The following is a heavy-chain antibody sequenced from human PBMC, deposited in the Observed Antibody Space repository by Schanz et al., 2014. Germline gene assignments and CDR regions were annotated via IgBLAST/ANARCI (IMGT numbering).Heavy chain of an antibody. J-gene: IGHJ4*02. Sequence: VQLVESGGGVVQPGRSLRLSCAASGFNFGSHGMHWVRQAPGKGLEWVSYVSRSTPDIYYADSVKGRFTMSRDNAKNSVYLQMNRLRAEDTAVYSCVRDSSLAFHYWGQGTLVTVSS. CDR2: VSRSTPDI. V-gene: IGHV3-48*01. CDR1: GFNFGSHG. D-gene: IGHD3-3*02. CDR3: VRDSSLAFHY.